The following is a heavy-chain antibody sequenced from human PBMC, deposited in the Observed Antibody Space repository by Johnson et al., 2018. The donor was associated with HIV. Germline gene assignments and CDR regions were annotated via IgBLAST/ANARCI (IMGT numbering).Heavy chain of an antibody. V-gene: IGHV3-66*01. J-gene: IGHJ3*02. D-gene: IGHD3-22*01. CDR2: IYSGGST. Sequence: VQLVESGGGVVQPGGSLRLSCAASGFTFSSYWMTWVRQAPGKGLVWVSVIYSGGSTYYADSVKGRFTISRDNSKNTLYLQMNSLRAEDTAVYYCARDVAATMIVVGGAYDAFDIWGQGTMVTVSS. CDR1: GFTFSSYW. CDR3: ARDVAATMIVVGGAYDAFDI.